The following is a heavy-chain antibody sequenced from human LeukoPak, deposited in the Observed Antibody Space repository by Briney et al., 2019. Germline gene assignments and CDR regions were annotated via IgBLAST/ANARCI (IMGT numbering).Heavy chain of an antibody. V-gene: IGHV4-38-2*01. Sequence: PSETLSLTCAVSGYSISSGYYWGWIRQPPGKGLEWIGSIYHSGSTYYNPSLKSRVTISVDTSKNQFSLKLSSVTAADTAVYYCARGDFWSVTLGFDYWGQGTLVTVSS. D-gene: IGHD3-3*01. CDR2: IYHSGST. J-gene: IGHJ4*02. CDR3: ARGDFWSVTLGFDY. CDR1: GYSISSGYY.